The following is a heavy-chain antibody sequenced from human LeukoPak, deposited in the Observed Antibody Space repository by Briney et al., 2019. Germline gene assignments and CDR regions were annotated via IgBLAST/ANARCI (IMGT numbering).Heavy chain of an antibody. CDR2: ISDTSATI. Sequence: GGSLRLSCAASGFTFSDAWMSWVRQAPGKGLEWVSYISDTSATIYYYAESVRGRFTISRDNAKNSLYLQMSSLRAEDTAVYYCARVRGSDWSVYHIDNWGQGTLVTVSS. D-gene: IGHD6-19*01. V-gene: IGHV3-11*04. CDR3: ARVRGSDWSVYHIDN. J-gene: IGHJ4*02. CDR1: GFTFSDAW.